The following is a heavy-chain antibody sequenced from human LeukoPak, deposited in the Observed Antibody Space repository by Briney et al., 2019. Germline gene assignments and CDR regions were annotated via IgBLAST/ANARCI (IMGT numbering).Heavy chain of an antibody. D-gene: IGHD5-18*01. CDR3: ARDEDTAMVWADY. V-gene: IGHV1-46*03. CDR2: INPSGGTT. J-gene: IGHJ4*02. Sequence: GIINPSGGTTSYAQKFQGRVPMTRYTSTSTVYMELSSLRSEDTAVYYCARDEDTAMVWADYWGQGTLVTVSS.